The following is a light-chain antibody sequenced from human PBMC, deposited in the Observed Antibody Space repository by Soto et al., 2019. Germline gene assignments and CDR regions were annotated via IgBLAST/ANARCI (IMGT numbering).Light chain of an antibody. J-gene: IGLJ2*01. V-gene: IGLV6-57*04. CDR3: QSYDSSNHVV. CDR2: EDN. Sequence: NFMLTQPHSVSESPVKTVTISCTRSSGSIASNYVQWYQQRPGSAPTTVIYEDNQRTSGVPDRFSGSIDSSSNSAALTISGLKAEDEADYYCQSYDSSNHVVFGGGTQLTVL. CDR1: SGSIASNY.